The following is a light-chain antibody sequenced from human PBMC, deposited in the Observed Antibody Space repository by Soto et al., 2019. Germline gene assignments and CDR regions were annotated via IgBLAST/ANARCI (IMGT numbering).Light chain of an antibody. J-gene: IGKJ1*01. V-gene: IGKV3-20*01. Sequence: EIVSTQSPATLALATGERATLPCRASQSVSSNYLAWYQQKPGQAPRLLMYDASSRATGIPDRFSGSGSGTDFTLTISRLEPEDFAVYYCQQYSSSRTFGQGTKVDIK. CDR1: QSVSSNY. CDR3: QQYSSSRT. CDR2: DAS.